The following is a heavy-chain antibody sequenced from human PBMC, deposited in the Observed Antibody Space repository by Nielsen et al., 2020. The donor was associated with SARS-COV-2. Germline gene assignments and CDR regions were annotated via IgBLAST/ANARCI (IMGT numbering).Heavy chain of an antibody. V-gene: IGHV1-8*01. D-gene: IGHD3-10*01. J-gene: IGHJ5*02. CDR3: ARFRRGWGVWFDP. Sequence: ASVKVSCKASGYTFTSYDINWVRQATGQGLEWMGWMNPNSGNTGYAQKLQGRVTMTTDTSTSTAYMELRSLRSDDTAVYYCARFRRGWGVWFDPWGQGTLVTVSS. CDR1: GYTFTSYD. CDR2: MNPNSGNT.